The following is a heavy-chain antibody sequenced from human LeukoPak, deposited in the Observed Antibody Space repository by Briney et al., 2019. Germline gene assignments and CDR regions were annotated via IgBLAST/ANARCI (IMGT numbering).Heavy chain of an antibody. CDR3: ARDPTFLYDSSGQPAPYLDY. CDR2: ISSSSSYI. V-gene: IGHV3-21*01. Sequence: GGSLRLSCTASGFTFSSYSKNWVRQAPGKGLEWISSISSSSSYIYYADSVKGRFTISRDNAKNSLYLQMNSLRAEDTAVYYCARDPTFLYDSSGQPAPYLDYWGPGTLVTVSS. J-gene: IGHJ4*02. CDR1: GFTFSSYS. D-gene: IGHD3-22*01.